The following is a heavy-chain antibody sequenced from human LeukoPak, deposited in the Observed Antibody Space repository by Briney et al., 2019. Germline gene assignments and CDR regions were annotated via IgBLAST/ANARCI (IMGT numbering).Heavy chain of an antibody. Sequence: TGGSLRLSCAASGFTFSSYAMHWVRQAPGKGLEWVAVISYDGSNKYYADSVKGRFTISRDNSKNTLYLQMNSLRAEDTAVYYCAKDHLVAGLYFDYWGQGALVTVSS. CDR3: AKDHLVAGLYFDY. J-gene: IGHJ4*02. V-gene: IGHV3-30-3*01. D-gene: IGHD6-19*01. CDR1: GFTFSSYA. CDR2: ISYDGSNK.